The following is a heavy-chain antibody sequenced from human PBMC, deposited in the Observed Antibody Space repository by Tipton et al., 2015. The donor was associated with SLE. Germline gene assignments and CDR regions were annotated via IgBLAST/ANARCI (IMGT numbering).Heavy chain of an antibody. D-gene: IGHD6-19*01. V-gene: IGHV1-18*01. CDR1: GFTFTSYG. CDR2: ISAYNGNT. CDR3: AIAVAGTLFFDY. J-gene: IGHJ4*02. Sequence: QLVQSGAEIKKPGASVKVSCKASGFTFTSYGISWVRQAPGQGLEWMGWISAYNGNTDYAQKLQGRVTMTTDTSTSTAYMELRSLRSEDTAVYYCAIAVAGTLFFDYWGQGALVTVSS.